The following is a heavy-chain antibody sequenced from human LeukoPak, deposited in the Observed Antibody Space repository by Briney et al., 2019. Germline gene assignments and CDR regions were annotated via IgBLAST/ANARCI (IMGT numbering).Heavy chain of an antibody. V-gene: IGHV3-48*02. CDR1: GFTFTSYS. Sequence: GGSLRLSPAASGFTFTSYSMNCVPQTPGKRLEWVSYICHSGSIRYYADSVKGRFTISRDNGKTSLYLQLNSLRDEATALYYFARDRMWAFDIWGQGTMVTVSS. J-gene: IGHJ3*02. D-gene: IGHD1-14*01. CDR3: ARDRMWAFDI. CDR2: ICHSGSIR.